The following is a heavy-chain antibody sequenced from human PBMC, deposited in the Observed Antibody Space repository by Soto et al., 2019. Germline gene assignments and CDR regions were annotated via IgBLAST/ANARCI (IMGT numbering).Heavy chain of an antibody. V-gene: IGHV3-21*01. Sequence: EVQLVESGGGLVEPGGSLRLSYAPSGLSFSTHSMNWVRQAPGKGLEWVSSISSDSYYIYYADSVKGRFTISRDNAKNSLYLQMNSLRADDTAVYYCARNRNPSSKTHGMDVWGQGTKVTVSS. CDR3: ARNRNPSSKTHGMDV. CDR2: ISSDSYYI. J-gene: IGHJ6*02. CDR1: GLSFSTHS.